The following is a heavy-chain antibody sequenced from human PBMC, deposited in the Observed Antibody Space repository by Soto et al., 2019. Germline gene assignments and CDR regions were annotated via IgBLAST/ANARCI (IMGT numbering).Heavy chain of an antibody. Sequence: QVTLKESGPALVKPTETLTLTCTVSGFSLTTGKMGVRWIRQPPGKAREWLAHIFSDNERSYSTSLQGRLTISKDSSGSQVVLSMTNEDAVDTATYCGARMKVDSYHYYDAMDVWGQGTTVTVSS. V-gene: IGHV2-26*01. CDR1: GFSLTTGKMG. D-gene: IGHD3-9*01. CDR2: IFSDNER. CDR3: ARMKVDSYHYYDAMDV. J-gene: IGHJ6*02.